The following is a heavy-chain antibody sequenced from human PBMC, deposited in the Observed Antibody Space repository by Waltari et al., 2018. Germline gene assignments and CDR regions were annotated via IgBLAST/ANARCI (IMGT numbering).Heavy chain of an antibody. Sequence: QLQLQESGPGLVKPSETLSLTCTVSGGSISSSSYYWGWIRQPPGKGLEWIGSIYYSGSTYYNQSLKSRVTISVDTAKNQFSLKLSSVTAADTAVYYCARQDIVVVVAAMVWFDPWGQGTLVTVSS. V-gene: IGHV4-39*01. J-gene: IGHJ5*02. CDR3: ARQDIVVVVAAMVWFDP. D-gene: IGHD2-15*01. CDR2: IYYSGST. CDR1: GGSISSSSYY.